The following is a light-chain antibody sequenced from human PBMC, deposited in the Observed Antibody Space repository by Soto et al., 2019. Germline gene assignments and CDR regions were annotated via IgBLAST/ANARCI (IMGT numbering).Light chain of an antibody. CDR1: SSDVGSYNL. CDR3: CSYAGSSPHV. V-gene: IGLV2-23*02. CDR2: EVS. Sequence: QSVLTQPASVSGSPGQSITISCTGTSSDVGSYNLVSWYQQHPGKAPKLMIYEVSKRPSGVSNRFSGSKSGNTASLTISGLQDEDEADYYCCSYAGSSPHVFGTGTKVTVL. J-gene: IGLJ1*01.